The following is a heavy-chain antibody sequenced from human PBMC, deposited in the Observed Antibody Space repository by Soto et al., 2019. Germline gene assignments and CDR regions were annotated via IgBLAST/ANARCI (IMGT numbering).Heavy chain of an antibody. J-gene: IGHJ5*02. D-gene: IGHD3-10*01. CDR1: GYSFTSYW. CDR3: ARSSGGSGSYYWLDP. Sequence: PGESLKISCKGSGYSFTSYWIGWVRQMPGKGLEWMGIIYPGDSDTRYSPSFQGQVTISADKSISTAYLQWSSLKAPDTAMYYCARSSGGSGSYYWLDPWGQGTLVTVS. V-gene: IGHV5-51*01. CDR2: IYPGDSDT.